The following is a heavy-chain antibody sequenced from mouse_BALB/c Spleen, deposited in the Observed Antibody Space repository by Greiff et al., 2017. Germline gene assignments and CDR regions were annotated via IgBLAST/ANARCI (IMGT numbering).Heavy chain of an antibody. V-gene: IGHV1-80*01. CDR1: GYAFSSYW. CDR3: ARSKIDYYGSSWYFDV. D-gene: IGHD1-1*01. Sequence: QVQLQQSGAELVRPGSSVKISCKASGYAFSSYWMNWVKQRPGQGLEWIGQIYPGDGDTNYNGKFKGKATLTADKSSSTAYMQLSSLTSEDSAVYFCARSKIDYYGSSWYFDVWGAGTTVTVSS. CDR2: IYPGDGDT. J-gene: IGHJ1*01.